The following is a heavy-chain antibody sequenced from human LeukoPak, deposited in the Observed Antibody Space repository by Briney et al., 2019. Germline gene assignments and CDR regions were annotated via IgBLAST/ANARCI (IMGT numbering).Heavy chain of an antibody. J-gene: IGHJ3*02. CDR3: AIAALDYDAFDI. V-gene: IGHV4-30-4*01. D-gene: IGHD3-9*01. CDR1: GGSISSGDYY. CDR2: INHSGST. Sequence: PSQTLSLTCTVSGGSISSGDYYWSWIRQPPGKGLEWIGEINHSGSTNYNPSLKSRVTISVDTSKNQFSLKLSSVTAADTAVYYCAIAALDYDAFDIWGQGTMVTVSS.